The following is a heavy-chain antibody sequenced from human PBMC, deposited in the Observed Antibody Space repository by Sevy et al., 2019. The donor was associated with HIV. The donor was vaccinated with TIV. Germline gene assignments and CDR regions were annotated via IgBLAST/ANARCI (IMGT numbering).Heavy chain of an antibody. CDR2: ITNSGATK. Sequence: GGSLRLSCAASGFSFSIYSMNWVRQAPGKGLEWLSSITNSGATKYYAESVKGRFTISRDNAKNSPYLQMDSLRDEDTAVYEWARDTTVTRIFNYWGQGTLVTVSS. D-gene: IGHD3-3*02. V-gene: IGHV3-48*02. CDR3: ARDTTVTRIFNY. J-gene: IGHJ4*02. CDR1: GFSFSIYS.